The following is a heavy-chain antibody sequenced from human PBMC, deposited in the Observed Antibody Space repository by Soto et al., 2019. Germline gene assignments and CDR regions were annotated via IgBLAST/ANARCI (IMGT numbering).Heavy chain of an antibody. CDR3: ARDLLIVGGYYDSSGLDY. CDR2: ISSSGSTI. D-gene: IGHD3-22*01. CDR1: GFTFSDYY. V-gene: IGHV3-11*01. Sequence: RRLSCAASGFTFSDYYMSWIRQAPGKGLEWVSYISSSGSTIYYADSVKGRFTISRDNAKNSLYLQMNSLRAEDTAVYYCARDLLIVGGYYDSSGLDYWGQGTLVTVSS. J-gene: IGHJ4*02.